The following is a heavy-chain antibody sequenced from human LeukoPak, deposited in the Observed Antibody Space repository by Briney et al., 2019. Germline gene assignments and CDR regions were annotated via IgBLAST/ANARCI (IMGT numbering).Heavy chain of an antibody. Sequence: PGGSLRLSCAASGFTLSSYALNWVRQAPRKGLEWVSGISNNGVNRNYADSVKGRFTISRDNSKNTLYLQMNSLRAEDTAVYYCAKGEFGRGWPNWGQGTLVTVSS. CDR3: AKGEFGRGWPN. V-gene: IGHV3-23*01. CDR2: ISNNGVNR. D-gene: IGHD6-19*01. J-gene: IGHJ4*02. CDR1: GFTLSSYA.